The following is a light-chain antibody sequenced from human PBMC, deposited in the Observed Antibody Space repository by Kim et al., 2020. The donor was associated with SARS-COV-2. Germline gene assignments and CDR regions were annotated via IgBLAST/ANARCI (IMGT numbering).Light chain of an antibody. CDR3: QVWDSSTVV. CDR2: RDS. CDR1: NIGSKN. V-gene: IGLV3-9*01. Sequence: SYELTQPLSVSVALGQTARITCGGNNIGSKNVHWYQQKPGQAPVLVIYRDSNRPSGIPERFSGSNSGNTATLTISRAQAGDEADYYCQVWDSSTVVFGGGTHLTVL. J-gene: IGLJ2*01.